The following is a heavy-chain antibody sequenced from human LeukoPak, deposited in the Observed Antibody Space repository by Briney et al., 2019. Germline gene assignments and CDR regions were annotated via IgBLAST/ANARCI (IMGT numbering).Heavy chain of an antibody. D-gene: IGHD4-17*01. J-gene: IGHJ3*02. CDR2: ISSSSSTI. Sequence: GGSLRLSCAASGFTFRAYSMSWVRQAPGKGLEWIPYISSSSSTIYYADSVKGRFTISRDNAKNSLYLQMNSLRDEDTAVYYCARNYGDYLDGFDIWGQGTMVTVSS. CDR1: GFTFRAYS. CDR3: ARNYGDYLDGFDI. V-gene: IGHV3-48*02.